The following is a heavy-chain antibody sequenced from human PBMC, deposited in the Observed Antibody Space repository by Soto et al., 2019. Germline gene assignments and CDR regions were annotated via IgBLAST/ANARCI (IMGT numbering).Heavy chain of an antibody. CDR1: GFTFSSYA. CDR2: ISGSGGST. Sequence: PRLSCAASGFTFSSYAMGLVRQAPGKGLEWVSAISGSGGSTYYADSVKGRFTISRDNSKNTLYLQMNSLRAEDTAVYYCAKDSGELCPDYWGQGTLVTVSS. D-gene: IGHD2-2*01. J-gene: IGHJ4*02. CDR3: AKDSGELCPDY. V-gene: IGHV3-23*01.